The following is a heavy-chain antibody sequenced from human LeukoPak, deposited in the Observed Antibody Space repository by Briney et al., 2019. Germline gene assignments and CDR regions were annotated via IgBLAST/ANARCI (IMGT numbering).Heavy chain of an antibody. J-gene: IGHJ4*02. D-gene: IGHD1-26*01. CDR2: IIPIFGTA. V-gene: IGHV1-69*13. CDR3: AATSYGHY. CDR1: GGTFSSYA. Sequence: SVKVSCKASGGTFSSYAISWVRQAPGQGLEWMGGIIPIFGTANYAQKFQGRVTITAGESTSTAYMELRSLRSEDTAVYYCAATSYGHYWGQGTLVTVSS.